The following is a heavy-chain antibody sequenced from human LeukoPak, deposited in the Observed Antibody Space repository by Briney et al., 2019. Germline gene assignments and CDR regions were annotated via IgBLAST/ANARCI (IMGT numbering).Heavy chain of an antibody. CDR2: INWNGGST. CDR1: GFTFDDYG. J-gene: IGHJ4*02. CDR3: ARGPGRYSSGWYYFDY. V-gene: IGHV3-20*04. Sequence: PGGSLRLSCAASGFTFDDYGMSWVRQAPGKGLEWVSGINWNGGSTGYADSVKGRFTISRDNAKNSLYLQMNSLRAEDTAVYYCARGPGRYSSGWYYFDYWGQGTLVTVSS. D-gene: IGHD6-19*01.